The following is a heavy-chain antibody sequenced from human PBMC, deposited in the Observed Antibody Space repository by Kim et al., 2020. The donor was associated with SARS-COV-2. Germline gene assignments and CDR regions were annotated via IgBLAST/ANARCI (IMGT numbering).Heavy chain of an antibody. CDR1: GYTFTSYG. V-gene: IGHV1-18*04. D-gene: IGHD3-3*01. CDR3: GRARVTIFGLVATMDV. J-gene: IGHJ6*02. Sequence: ASVKVSCKASGYTFTSYGISWVRQAPGQGLEWMGWISAYNCNTNYAQKLQGRVTMTTDTSTSTAYMELRSLRCDDTAVYYCGRARVTIFGLVATMDVWGQGTTVTVSS. CDR2: ISAYNCNT.